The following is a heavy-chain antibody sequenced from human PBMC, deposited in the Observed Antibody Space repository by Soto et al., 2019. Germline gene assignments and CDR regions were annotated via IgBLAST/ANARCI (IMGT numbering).Heavy chain of an antibody. Sequence: GGSLRLSCETSGFSFSVYGMHWVRQAPGKGLEWVAVIWYDASKQFYAASVEGRFTISRDNSKAILYLQMNSLRAEDTAVYYCAAWAEGATEVHWGQGTLVTVSS. D-gene: IGHD2-15*01. V-gene: IGHV3-33*01. CDR1: GFSFSVYG. CDR3: AAWAEGATEVH. J-gene: IGHJ4*02. CDR2: IWYDASKQ.